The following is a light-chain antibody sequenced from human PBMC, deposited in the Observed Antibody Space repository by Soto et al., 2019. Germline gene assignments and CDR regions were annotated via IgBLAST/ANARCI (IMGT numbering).Light chain of an antibody. CDR3: CSYAGSYTIDV. Sequence: QSALTQPRSVSGSPGQSVTISCTGTSSDVGGYNYVSWYEHHPGTAPKLIIYDVNKRPSGVPDRFSGSKSGNTASLTISGLQAEDEAEYYCCSYAGSYTIDVFGTGTKLTVL. CDR1: SSDVGGYNY. CDR2: DVN. J-gene: IGLJ1*01. V-gene: IGLV2-11*01.